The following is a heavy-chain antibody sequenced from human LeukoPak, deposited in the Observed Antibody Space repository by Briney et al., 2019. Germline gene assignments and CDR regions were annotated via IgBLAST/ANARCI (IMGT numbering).Heavy chain of an antibody. CDR2: INHSGST. CDR3: ARSSGSYYPFDY. D-gene: IGHD1-26*01. CDR1: GGSFSGYY. V-gene: IGHV4-34*01. J-gene: IGHJ4*02. Sequence: SETLSLTCAVYGGSFSGYYWSWIRQPPGKGLEWIGEINHSGSTNYNPSLKSRVTISVDTSKSQFSLKLSSVTAADTAVYYCARSSGSYYPFDYWGQGTLVTVSS.